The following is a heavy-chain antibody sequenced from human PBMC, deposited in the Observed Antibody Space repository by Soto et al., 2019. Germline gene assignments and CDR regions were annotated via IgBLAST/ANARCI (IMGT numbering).Heavy chain of an antibody. CDR3: ARGYSSSSGTYYYYYGMDV. D-gene: IGHD6-6*01. Sequence: SETLSLTCTVSGGSISSGGYYWSWIRQHPGKGLEWIGYIYYSGSTYYNPSLKSRVTISVGTSKNQFSLKLSSVTAADTAVYYCARGYSSSSGTYYYYYGMDVWGQGTTVTVSS. CDR2: IYYSGST. V-gene: IGHV4-31*03. CDR1: GGSISSGGYY. J-gene: IGHJ6*02.